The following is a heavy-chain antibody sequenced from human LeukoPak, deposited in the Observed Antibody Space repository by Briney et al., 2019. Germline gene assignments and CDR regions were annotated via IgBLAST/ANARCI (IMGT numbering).Heavy chain of an antibody. J-gene: IGHJ4*02. CDR3: ARREYCGGDCYSGVDY. Sequence: PGGSLRLSCAASGFTFSSYWMHWVRQAPGKGLVWVSRINSDGSSTSQADSVKGRFTISRDNAKNTLYLQMNSLRAEDTALYYCARREYCGGDCYSGVDYWGQGTLVTVSS. V-gene: IGHV3-74*01. D-gene: IGHD2-21*02. CDR2: INSDGSST. CDR1: GFTFSSYW.